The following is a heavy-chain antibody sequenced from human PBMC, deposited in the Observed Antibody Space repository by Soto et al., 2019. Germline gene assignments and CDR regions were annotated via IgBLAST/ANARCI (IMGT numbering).Heavy chain of an antibody. CDR2: IWNDGSNK. D-gene: IGHD4-17*01. CDR1: GFTFSSYG. Sequence: QVQLVESGGGVVQPGRSLRLSCAASGFTFSSYGMHWVRQAPGKGLERVAVIWNDGSNKYNADSVQGRFTITRDNSKNTMHLQMNSLRAEDTTVYYCARVAYGAYHVNYYYYYYMDVWGKGTTVTVSS. CDR3: ARVAYGAYHVNYYYYYYMDV. V-gene: IGHV3-33*01. J-gene: IGHJ6*03.